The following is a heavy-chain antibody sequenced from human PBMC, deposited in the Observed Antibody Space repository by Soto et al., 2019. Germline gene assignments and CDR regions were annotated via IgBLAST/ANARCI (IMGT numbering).Heavy chain of an antibody. D-gene: IGHD6-13*01. Sequence: SETLSPTXTVSGGSISSYYWSWIRQPPGKGLEWIGYIYYSGSTNYNPSLKSRVTISVDTSKNQFSLKLSSVTAADTAVYYCARDGRARYSSSWHEYYFDYWGQGTLVTVSS. CDR2: IYYSGST. CDR3: ARDGRARYSSSWHEYYFDY. V-gene: IGHV4-59*01. J-gene: IGHJ4*02. CDR1: GGSISSYY.